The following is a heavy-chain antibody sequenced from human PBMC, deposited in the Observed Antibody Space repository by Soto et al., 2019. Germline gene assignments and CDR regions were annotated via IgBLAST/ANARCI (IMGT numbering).Heavy chain of an antibody. D-gene: IGHD3-16*01. V-gene: IGHV3-23*01. CDR3: AKSFLSYYYGVDV. J-gene: IGHJ6*02. CDR1: GFTFTSHA. Sequence: LSCAASGFTFTSHAMSWVRQAPGKGLEWVSAISGSGGSTYHADSVKGRFTISRDNSKNTLYLQMNGLRAEDTAVYYCAKSFLSYYYGVDVWGQGTTVTVSS. CDR2: ISGSGGST.